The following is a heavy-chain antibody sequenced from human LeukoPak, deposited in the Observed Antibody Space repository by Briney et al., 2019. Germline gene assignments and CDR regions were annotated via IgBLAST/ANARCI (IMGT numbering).Heavy chain of an antibody. J-gene: IGHJ5*02. D-gene: IGHD1-20*01. CDR2: VSYSGST. CDR1: GGSITSGRFY. CDR3: ARDPRGDITGTTFDR. V-gene: IGHV4-31*03. Sequence: SETLSLTCTLSGGSITSGRFYWTWIRQHPQRGLEWIGYVSYSGSTNYNSSLKSRLAISADTSKNQFYLRLTSVTAADTAVYFCARDPRGDITGTTFDRWGQGTLVTVSS.